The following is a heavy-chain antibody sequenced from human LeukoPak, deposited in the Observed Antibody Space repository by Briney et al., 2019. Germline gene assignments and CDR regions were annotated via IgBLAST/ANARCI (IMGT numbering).Heavy chain of an antibody. V-gene: IGHV4-39*01. CDR1: GGSISNSNNY. J-gene: IGHJ4*02. Sequence: SETLSLTCTVSGGSISNSNNYGGWIRRPPGKGLEWVGSVYSGSVYSSLDSYYNPSLRSRGTISVDTFKNQFSLKLMSVTAADTTVYYCARHSGPYGSRWFDYWGQGTLVTVSS. D-gene: IGHD6-13*01. CDR3: ARHSGPYGSRWFDY. CDR2: VYSGSVYSSLDS.